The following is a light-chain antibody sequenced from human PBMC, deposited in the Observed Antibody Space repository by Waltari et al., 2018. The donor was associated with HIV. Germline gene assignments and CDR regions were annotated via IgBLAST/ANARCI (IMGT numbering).Light chain of an antibody. Sequence: QSALTQPPSASGSPGQSVTISCTGNTSAVRAYHYVPGYQQHPGKAPKLMLYEVFKRPSGVPDRFSGSKSGNTASLTVSGLQAEDEADYYCTSYAGRNTLVFGGGTKLTVL. J-gene: IGLJ2*01. V-gene: IGLV2-8*01. CDR2: EVF. CDR1: TSAVRAYHY. CDR3: TSYAGRNTLV.